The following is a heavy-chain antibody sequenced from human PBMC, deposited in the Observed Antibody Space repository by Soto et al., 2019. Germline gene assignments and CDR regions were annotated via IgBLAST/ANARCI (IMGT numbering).Heavy chain of an antibody. Sequence: QVQLQESGPGLVKPSQTLSLTCTVSGGSISSGGYYWSWIRQHPGKGLEWIGYIYYSGSTYYNPSLKVRFTIPVDPSKTHCSLRRSSLPAADTAVYYCSFCRSPSCLCGRAVWGQGTTVPVPS. D-gene: IGHD2-2*01. CDR1: GGSISSGGYY. J-gene: IGHJ6*02. CDR2: IYYSGST. V-gene: IGHV4-31*03. CDR3: SFCRSPSCLCGRAV.